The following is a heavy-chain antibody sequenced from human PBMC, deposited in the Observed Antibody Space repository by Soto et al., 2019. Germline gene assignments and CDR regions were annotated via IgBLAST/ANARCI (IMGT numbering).Heavy chain of an antibody. D-gene: IGHD6-19*01. V-gene: IGHV3-30*03. CDR1: GFIFSSYG. CDR3: RNIPRSSGWNSDALDV. Sequence: GGSLRLSCAASGFIFSSYGMQWVRQAPGKGLEWVAVISYDGTNKYYADSVKGRFTISRDNPKNKLYLKKDSMRIEDKAMYNCRNIPRSSGWNSDALDVWGQGTTVTVAS. J-gene: IGHJ3*01. CDR2: ISYDGTNK.